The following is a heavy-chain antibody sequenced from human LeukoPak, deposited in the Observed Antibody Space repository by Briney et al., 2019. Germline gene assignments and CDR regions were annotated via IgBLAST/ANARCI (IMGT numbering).Heavy chain of an antibody. CDR1: GFTFDDYA. V-gene: IGHV3-9*01. CDR3: AKGPVRGVIPAHFDY. J-gene: IGHJ4*02. CDR2: ISWSSGSI. D-gene: IGHD3-10*01. Sequence: GGSLRLSCAASGFTFDDYAMHCVRQAPRKGLEWVSDISWSSGSIGYADSVKGRFTISRDNAKNSLYLQMNSLRAEDTALYYCAKGPVRGVIPAHFDYWGQGTLVTVSS.